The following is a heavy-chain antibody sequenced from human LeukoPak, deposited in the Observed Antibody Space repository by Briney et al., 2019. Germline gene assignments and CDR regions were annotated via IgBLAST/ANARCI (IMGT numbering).Heavy chain of an antibody. D-gene: IGHD6-25*01. V-gene: IGHV4-4*02. Sequence: SETLSLTCAVSGASISSNNLWSWVRQSPAKGLEWIGEIYHTGIANYMSSLKRRVTISVDKSKNQFSLKLTSVTAADTAVYYCATEGRSRSSGGTTWGQGTLVIVPP. CDR1: GASISSNNL. CDR3: ATEGRSRSSGGTT. CDR2: IYHTGIA. J-gene: IGHJ5*02.